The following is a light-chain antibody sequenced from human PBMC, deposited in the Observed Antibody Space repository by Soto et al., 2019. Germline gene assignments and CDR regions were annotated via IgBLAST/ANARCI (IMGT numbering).Light chain of an antibody. J-gene: IGKJ2*01. CDR3: QQYNNWPPMYT. CDR1: QSVSSN. Sequence: EIVMTQSPATLSVSPGERATLSCRASQSVSSNLAWYQQKPGQAPRLLIYDASTRATGIPARFSGSGSGTEFTLTISSLQSEDFEVYYCQQYNNWPPMYTFGQGTKLEIK. CDR2: DAS. V-gene: IGKV3-15*01.